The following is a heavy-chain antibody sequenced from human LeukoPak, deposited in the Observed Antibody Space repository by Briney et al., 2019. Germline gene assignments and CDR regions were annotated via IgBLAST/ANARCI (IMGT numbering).Heavy chain of an antibody. D-gene: IGHD3-10*01. CDR1: GASISTYY. V-gene: IGHV4-59*01. CDR3: ARVGQGNFDY. J-gene: IGHJ4*02. Sequence: PSETLSLTCTVSGASISTYYWSWIRQPPDKGLEWIGYIYYSGNTKYDPSLKSRVTISVDTSKNQFSLNLSSVTAADTAVYYCARVGQGNFDYWGQGTLVTVSS. CDR2: IYYSGNT.